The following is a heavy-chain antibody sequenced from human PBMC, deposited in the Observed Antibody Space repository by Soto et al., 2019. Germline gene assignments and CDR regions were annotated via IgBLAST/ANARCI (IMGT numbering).Heavy chain of an antibody. J-gene: IGHJ4*02. CDR1: GDSITTGVNY. CDR2: IYHTGVT. Sequence: PSETLSLTCTVSGDSITTGVNYWSWIRQPPGKGLEWMGYIYHTGVTYNNPSLKGRPTLSVDTSKNQFSLSLTSVTAADTAVYYCARVVASQHTGYYYFDSWGQGALVTVSS. V-gene: IGHV4-30-4*01. CDR3: ARVVASQHTGYYYFDS. D-gene: IGHD3-9*01.